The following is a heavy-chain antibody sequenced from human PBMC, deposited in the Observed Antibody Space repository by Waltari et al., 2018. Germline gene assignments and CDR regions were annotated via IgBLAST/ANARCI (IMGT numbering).Heavy chain of an antibody. J-gene: IGHJ4*02. V-gene: IGHV4-38-2*01. CDR1: GYSISSGYY. CDR2: IYHSGST. Sequence: QEQLQESGPGLVKPSETLSLTCAVSGYSISSGYYWGWIRQPPGKGLEWIGSIYHSGSTYYNPSLKSRVTISVDTSKNQFSLKLSSVTAADTAVYYCARTYYYDSSGPSPHFDYWGQGTLVTVSS. D-gene: IGHD3-22*01. CDR3: ARTYYYDSSGPSPHFDY.